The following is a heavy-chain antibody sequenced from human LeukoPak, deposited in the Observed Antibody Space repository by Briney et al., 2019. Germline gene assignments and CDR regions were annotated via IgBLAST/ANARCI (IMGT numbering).Heavy chain of an antibody. CDR3: AKDERYCSGGSCYYGYYYYMDV. Sequence: GGSLRLSCAASGFTFSSYGMHWVRQAPGKGLEWVAVISYDGSNKYYADSVKGRFTISRDNSKNTLYLQMNSLRAEDTAVYYCAKDERYCSGGSCYYGYYYYMDVWGKGTTVPVSS. J-gene: IGHJ6*03. D-gene: IGHD2-15*01. V-gene: IGHV3-30*18. CDR1: GFTFSSYG. CDR2: ISYDGSNK.